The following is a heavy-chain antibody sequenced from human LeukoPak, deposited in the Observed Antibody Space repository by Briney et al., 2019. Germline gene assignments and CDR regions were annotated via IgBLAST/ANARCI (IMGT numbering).Heavy chain of an antibody. V-gene: IGHV3-7*01. CDR2: IKQDGSEK. J-gene: IGHJ4*02. Sequence: GGSLRLSCEASGFTFSSYWMSWVRQAPGKGLEWVANIKQDGSEKYYVDSVKGRFTISRDNAKNSLYLQMNSLRAEDTAVYYCARGTYYYDSSGYADDYWGQGTLVTVSS. D-gene: IGHD3-22*01. CDR3: ARGTYYYDSSGYADDY. CDR1: GFTFSSYW.